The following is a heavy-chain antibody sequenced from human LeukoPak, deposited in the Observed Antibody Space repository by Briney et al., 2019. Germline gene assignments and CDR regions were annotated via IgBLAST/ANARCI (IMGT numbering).Heavy chain of an antibody. J-gene: IGHJ6*03. D-gene: IGHD6-19*01. CDR1: GYTFTSYG. V-gene: IGHV1-18*01. Sequence: ASVKVSCKASGYTFTSYGISWVRQAPGQGLEWMGWISAYNGNTNYAQKLQGRVTMTTDTSTSTAYMELRSLRSDDTAGYYCARAVAGTYSYYYYYYMDVWGKGTTVTVSS. CDR3: ARAVAGTYSYYYYYYMDV. CDR2: ISAYNGNT.